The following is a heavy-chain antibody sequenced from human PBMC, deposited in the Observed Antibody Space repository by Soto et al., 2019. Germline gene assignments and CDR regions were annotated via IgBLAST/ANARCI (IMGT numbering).Heavy chain of an antibody. CDR3: ARGHEVIRGALDV. CDR2: ISAYSVDT. CDR1: GYRLETYG. J-gene: IGHJ6*02. Sequence: QVQLVQSGAEVKKPGASVKVSCKASGYRLETYGMTWVRQAPGQGLEWMGWISAYSVDTYNAQKFQDRVTMTTDTSTGTAYMELRGLRSDDTAVYYCARGHEVIRGALDVWGQGTTVTVSS. V-gene: IGHV1-18*01. D-gene: IGHD2-21*01.